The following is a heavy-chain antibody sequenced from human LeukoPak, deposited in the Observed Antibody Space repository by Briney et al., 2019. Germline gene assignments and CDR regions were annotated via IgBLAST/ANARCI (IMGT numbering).Heavy chain of an antibody. CDR2: IYCSGST. CDR1: GGSISSGDYY. D-gene: IGHD1-20*01. V-gene: IGHV4-30-4*08. Sequence: PSETLSLTCTVSGGSISSGDYYWSWIRQPPGKGLEWIGYIYCSGSTYYNPSLKSRVTISVDTSKNQFSLKLSSVTAADTAVYYCAREEGNWNYVDYWGQGTRVTVSP. J-gene: IGHJ4*02. CDR3: AREEGNWNYVDY.